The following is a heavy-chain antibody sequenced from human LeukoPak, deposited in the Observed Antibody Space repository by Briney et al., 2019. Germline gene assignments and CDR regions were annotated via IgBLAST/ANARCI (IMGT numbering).Heavy chain of an antibody. D-gene: IGHD2-15*01. V-gene: IGHV4-61*02. CDR2: IYTSGST. CDR3: ARERLGYCSGGSCYSHYYYNYMDV. CDR1: GGSISSGSYY. Sequence: KPSQTLSLTCTVSGGSISSGSYYWSWIRQPAGKGLEWIGRIYTSGSTNYNPSLKSRVTISVDTSKNQFSLKLSSVTAADTAVYYCARERLGYCSGGSCYSHYYYNYMDVWGKGTTVTVSS. J-gene: IGHJ6*03.